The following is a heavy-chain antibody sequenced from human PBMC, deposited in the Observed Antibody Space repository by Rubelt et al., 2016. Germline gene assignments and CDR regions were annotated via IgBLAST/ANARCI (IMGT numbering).Heavy chain of an antibody. CDR2: INAGNGNT. V-gene: IGHV1-3*01. CDR1: GYTFTSYA. Sequence: QVQLVQSGAEVKKPGASVKVSCKASGYTFTSYAMHWVRQAPGQRLEWMGWINAGNGNTKYSQKFQGRGTITRATSASTAYMELSSLRSEDTAVYYCARSKDTAMVTDADWYFDLWGRGTLVTVSS. CDR3: ARSKDTAMVTDADWYFDL. J-gene: IGHJ2*01. D-gene: IGHD5-18*01.